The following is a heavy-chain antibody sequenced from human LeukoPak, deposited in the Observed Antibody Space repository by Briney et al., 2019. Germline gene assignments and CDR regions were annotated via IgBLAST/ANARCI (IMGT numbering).Heavy chain of an antibody. CDR3: ARHRFYYYDSSGYSFDY. J-gene: IGHJ4*02. CDR1: GGSINDYY. CDR2: IYYSGST. D-gene: IGHD3-22*01. V-gene: IGHV4-59*08. Sequence: SETLSLTCFVSGGSINDYYWSWIRQPPGKGLEWIGYIYYSGSTNYNPSLKSRVTISVDTSKNQFSLKLSSVTAADTAVYYCARHRFYYYDSSGYSFDYWGQGTLVTVSS.